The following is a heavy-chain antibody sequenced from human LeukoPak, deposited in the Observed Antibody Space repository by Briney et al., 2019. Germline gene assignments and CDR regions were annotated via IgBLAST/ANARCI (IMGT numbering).Heavy chain of an antibody. V-gene: IGHV1-69*05. CDR3: ARVEGDILTGYYNNDY. Sequence: ASVKVSCKASGGTFSSYAISWVRQAPGQGLEWMGGIIPIFGTANYAQKFQGRVTIPTDESTSTAYMELSSLRSEDTAVYYCARVEGDILTGYYNNDYWGQGTLVTVSS. CDR2: IIPIFGTA. CDR1: GGTFSSYA. J-gene: IGHJ4*02. D-gene: IGHD3-9*01.